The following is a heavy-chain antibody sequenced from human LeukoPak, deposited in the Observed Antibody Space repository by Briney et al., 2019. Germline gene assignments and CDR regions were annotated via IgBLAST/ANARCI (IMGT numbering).Heavy chain of an antibody. CDR1: GGSFSGYY. J-gene: IGHJ4*02. CDR2: INHSGST. Sequence: SETLSLTCAVYGGSFSGYYWGWICQPPGKGLEWIGEINHSGSTNYNPSLKSRVTISVDTSKNQFSLKLSSATAADTAVYYCARVKRYCSSTSCPLDYWGQGTLVTVSS. D-gene: IGHD2-2*01. CDR3: ARVKRYCSSTSCPLDY. V-gene: IGHV4-34*01.